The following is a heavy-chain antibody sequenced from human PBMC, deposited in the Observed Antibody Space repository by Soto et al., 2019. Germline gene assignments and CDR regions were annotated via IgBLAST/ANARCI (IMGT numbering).Heavy chain of an antibody. J-gene: IGHJ5*02. Sequence: GGSLRLSCAASGFTFSSYGMHWVRQAPGKGLEWVAVISYDGSNKYYADSVKGRFTISRDNSKNTLYLQMNSLRAEDTAVYYCAKAPDVIKAWGQGTLVTVSS. V-gene: IGHV3-30*18. D-gene: IGHD2-21*01. CDR2: ISYDGSNK. CDR3: AKAPDVIKA. CDR1: GFTFSSYG.